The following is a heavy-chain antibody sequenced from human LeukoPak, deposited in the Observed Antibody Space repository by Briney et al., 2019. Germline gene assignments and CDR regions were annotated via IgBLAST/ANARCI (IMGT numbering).Heavy chain of an antibody. CDR1: GYSFTSHY. CDR3: ARDGHDSSGYYPDY. CDR2: INPNSGGT. Sequence: ASVKVSCKASGYSFTSHYMHWVRQAPGQGLEWMGWINPNSGGTNYAQKFQGRVTMTRDTSISTAYMELSRLRSDDTAVYYCARDGHDSSGYYPDYWGQGTLVTVSS. D-gene: IGHD3-22*01. J-gene: IGHJ4*02. V-gene: IGHV1-2*02.